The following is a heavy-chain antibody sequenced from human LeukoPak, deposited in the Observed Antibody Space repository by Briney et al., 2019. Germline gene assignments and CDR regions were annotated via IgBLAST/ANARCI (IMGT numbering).Heavy chain of an antibody. V-gene: IGHV1-46*01. CDR3: AVGRRRYFDWLLYSAEGLDY. Sequence: AASVKVSCKASGYTFSNYYIHWVRQAPGQGLEWMGIINPRGGSTSYAQKFQGRVSMTRDTSTSTIYMELSSLRSEDTAVYYCAVGRRRYFDWLLYSAEGLDYWGQGTLVTVSS. CDR2: INPRGGST. CDR1: GYTFSNYY. D-gene: IGHD3-9*01. J-gene: IGHJ4*02.